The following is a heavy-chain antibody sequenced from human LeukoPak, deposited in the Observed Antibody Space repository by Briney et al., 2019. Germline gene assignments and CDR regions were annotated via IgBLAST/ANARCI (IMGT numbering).Heavy chain of an antibody. CDR3: ARDTWVDYDFWSGYYTGEDYYYYGMDV. CDR1: GGSISSGSYY. Sequence: SQTLSLTCTVSGGSISSGSYYWSWIRQPAGKGLEWIGRIYTSGSTNYNPSLKSRFTISVDTSKNQFSLKLSSVTAADTAVYYCARDTWVDYDFWSGYYTGEDYYYYGMDVWGQGTTVTVSS. V-gene: IGHV4-61*02. J-gene: IGHJ6*02. CDR2: IYTSGST. D-gene: IGHD3-3*01.